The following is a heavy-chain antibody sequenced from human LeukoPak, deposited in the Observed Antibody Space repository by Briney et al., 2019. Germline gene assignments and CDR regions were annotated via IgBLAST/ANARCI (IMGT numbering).Heavy chain of an antibody. V-gene: IGHV3-30*12. CDR2: LSYDGRHK. CDR3: ATSSGWSSDY. J-gene: IGHJ4*02. D-gene: IGHD6-19*01. CDR1: GFIFSNSG. Sequence: GRSLRLSCVASGFIFSNSGMHWVRQAPGKGLEWVAVLSYDGRHKYYAASVKGRFTISRDNSRNTLYLQMDSLRAEDSAVYYCATSSGWSSDYWGQGTLVTVSS.